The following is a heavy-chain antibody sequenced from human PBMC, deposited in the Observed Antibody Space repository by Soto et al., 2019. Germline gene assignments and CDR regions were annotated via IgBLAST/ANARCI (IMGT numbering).Heavy chain of an antibody. V-gene: IGHV3-33*05. CDR3: ARDDDRPDNGLDM. CDR2: IINDGSDE. J-gene: IGHJ3*02. CDR1: GFTFSNYG. D-gene: IGHD2-8*01. Sequence: QVQLVESGGGVVQPGRSLRLSCAASGFTFSNYGMHWVRQAPGKGLEWLAVIINDGSDEKYGDSVQGRVTISRDNSKNTLYLQINSLRVEDTAVYYCARDDDRPDNGLDMWGQGTVVTVSS.